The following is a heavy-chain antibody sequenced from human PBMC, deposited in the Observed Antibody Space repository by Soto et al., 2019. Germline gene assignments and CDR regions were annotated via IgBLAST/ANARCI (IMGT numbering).Heavy chain of an antibody. J-gene: IGHJ3*02. CDR3: AKDLYSNYGDAFDI. V-gene: IGHV3-9*01. Sequence: GGSLRLSCAASGFTFDDYAMHWVRQAPGKGLEWVSGISWNSDNIVYADSVKGRFTISRDNAKNSLYLQMNSLRAGDTALYYCAKDLYSNYGDAFDIWGQGTMVTVSS. D-gene: IGHD4-4*01. CDR2: ISWNSDNI. CDR1: GFTFDDYA.